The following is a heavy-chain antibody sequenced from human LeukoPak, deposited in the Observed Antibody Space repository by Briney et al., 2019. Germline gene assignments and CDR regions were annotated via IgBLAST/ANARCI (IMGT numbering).Heavy chain of an antibody. V-gene: IGHV4-38-2*02. D-gene: IGHD1-26*01. CDR3: AKGGVGATSYESFDY. J-gene: IGHJ4*02. CDR1: GYSISSGYY. CDR2: LYHSGST. Sequence: PSETLSLTCTVSGYSISSGYYWGWIRQPPGKGLEWIGSLYHSGSTYYNPSLKSRLTISVDTSKNQFSLKVSSVTAADTAVYYCAKGGVGATSYESFDYWGQGTLVTVSS.